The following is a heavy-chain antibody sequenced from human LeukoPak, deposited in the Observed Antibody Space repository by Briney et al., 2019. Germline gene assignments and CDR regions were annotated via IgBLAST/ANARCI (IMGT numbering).Heavy chain of an antibody. D-gene: IGHD3-16*01. CDR3: ARAEGG. J-gene: IGHJ4*02. CDR2: INWNSGNI. Sequence: GGSLRLSCAGAGFTFDDSVMHWVRQAPGKGLEWVSTINWNSGNIGYADSVKGRFTISRDNAKNSLFLQMNSLRTEDTALYYCARAEGGCGQGTLVTVSS. V-gene: IGHV3-9*01. CDR1: GFTFDDSV.